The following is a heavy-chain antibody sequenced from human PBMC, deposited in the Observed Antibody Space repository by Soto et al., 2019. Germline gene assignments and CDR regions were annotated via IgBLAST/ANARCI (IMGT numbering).Heavy chain of an antibody. CDR3: ARDREIGATVTTYYDA. CDR2: ISSSSSYI. V-gene: IGHV3-21*06. CDR1: GFTFGPYS. Sequence: GGSLRLSCAASGFTFGPYSMNWVRQVPGKGLEWLASISSSSSYIFYADSVNGRFTVSRDNAKSSLFLHLNSLRADDTAVYFCARDREIGATVTTYYDAWGQGALVTVSS. J-gene: IGHJ5*02. D-gene: IGHD3-10*01.